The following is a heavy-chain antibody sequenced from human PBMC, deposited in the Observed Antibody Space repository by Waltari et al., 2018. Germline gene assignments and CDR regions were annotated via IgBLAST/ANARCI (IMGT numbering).Heavy chain of an antibody. CDR2: IHGTGKT. CDR3: ARDRGRGLYLDS. V-gene: IGHV4-4*02. J-gene: IGHJ4*02. Sequence: QLQLQQSGPGLVKPSESLFLSCAVSGDSVSNNYWWRWVHQPPGKGLEWIGQIHGTGKTNYNPSLESRVTVSMGTSNNQFSLRVTSPTAADTAVYFCARDRGRGLYLDSWGQGTLVTVS. D-gene: IGHD1-26*01. CDR1: GDSVSNNYW.